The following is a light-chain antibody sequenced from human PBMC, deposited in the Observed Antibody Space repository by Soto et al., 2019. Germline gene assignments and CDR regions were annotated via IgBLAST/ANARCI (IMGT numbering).Light chain of an antibody. CDR1: QDIRSD. CDR3: LQNNNYPLT. V-gene: IGKV1-6*01. Sequence: AIQMTQSPSSLSASVGDRVTVTCRASQDIRSDVGWYQQKPGQAPKVLMYAASRLHSGVPSRFSGSGSGTDFVLTISSLQLEDVATYYCLQNNNYPLTFGGWTKVEIK. J-gene: IGKJ4*01. CDR2: AAS.